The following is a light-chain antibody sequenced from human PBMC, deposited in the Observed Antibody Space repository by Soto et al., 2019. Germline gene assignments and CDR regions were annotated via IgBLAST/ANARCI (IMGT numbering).Light chain of an antibody. Sequence: EIVLTQSPPTLSLSPGERGTLSSRASQSFTNHVAWYQQKPGQAPRLPIYVAASRATATPDRFSGSGSGTDFTLTISIRDPEAVAVDFCQRRSNWRPAFTVGGGTKVDIK. CDR3: QRRSNWRPAFT. V-gene: IGKV3D-20*02. CDR1: QSFTNH. J-gene: IGKJ4*01. CDR2: VAA.